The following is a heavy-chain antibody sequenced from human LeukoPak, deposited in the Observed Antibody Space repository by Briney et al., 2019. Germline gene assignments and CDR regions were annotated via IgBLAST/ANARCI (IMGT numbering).Heavy chain of an antibody. Sequence: GASVKVSCKASENTFTNYYMHWVRQAPGQGLEWLGLINPNGGRTAYAQKLQGRVTMTTDTSTSTAYMELRSLRSDDTAVYYCARDVYSSWYVDYWGQGTLVTVSS. CDR2: INPNGGRT. J-gene: IGHJ4*02. CDR1: ENTFTNYY. D-gene: IGHD6-13*01. CDR3: ARDVYSSWYVDY. V-gene: IGHV1-46*01.